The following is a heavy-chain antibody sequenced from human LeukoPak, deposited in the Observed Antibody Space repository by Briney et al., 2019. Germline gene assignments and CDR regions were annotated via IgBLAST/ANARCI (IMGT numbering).Heavy chain of an antibody. CDR3: ARLTNYYDSSGYSGGYFDY. J-gene: IGHJ4*02. Sequence: SETLSLTCTVSGGSISSYYWSWIRQPPGKGLERIGYIYYSGSTNYNPSLKSRVTISVDTSKNQFSLKLSSVTAADTAVYYCARLTNYYDSSGYSGGYFDYWGQGTLVTVSS. D-gene: IGHD3-22*01. CDR2: IYYSGST. CDR1: GGSISSYY. V-gene: IGHV4-59*01.